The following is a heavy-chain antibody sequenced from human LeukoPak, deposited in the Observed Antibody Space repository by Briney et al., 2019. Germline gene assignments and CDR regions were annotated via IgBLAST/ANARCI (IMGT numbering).Heavy chain of an antibody. CDR2: ISAYNGNT. CDR1: GYTFTSYG. Sequence: ASVKVSCKASGYTFTSYGISWVRQAPGQGLEWMGWISAYNGNTNYAQKLQGRVTMTTDTSTSTAYMELRSLRSDDTAVYYCARWGPLYYYDSSGYYDTAWGQGTLVTVSS. V-gene: IGHV1-18*01. D-gene: IGHD3-22*01. CDR3: ARWGPLYYYDSSGYYDTA. J-gene: IGHJ5*02.